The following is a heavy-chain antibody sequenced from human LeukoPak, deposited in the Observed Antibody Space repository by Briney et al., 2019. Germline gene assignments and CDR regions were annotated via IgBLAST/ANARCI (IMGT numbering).Heavy chain of an antibody. CDR3: ARGTHIVVVPAAILFDP. CDR2: IYYSGST. D-gene: IGHD2-2*01. CDR1: GGSISSYY. V-gene: IGHV4-59*01. J-gene: IGHJ5*02. Sequence: SETLSLTCTVSGGSISSYYWSWIRQPPGKGLEWIGYIYYSGSTNYNPSLKSRVTISVGTSKNQFSLKLSSVTAADTAVYYCARGTHIVVVPAAILFDPWGQGTLVTVSS.